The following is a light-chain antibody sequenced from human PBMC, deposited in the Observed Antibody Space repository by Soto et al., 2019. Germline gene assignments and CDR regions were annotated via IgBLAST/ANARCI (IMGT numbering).Light chain of an antibody. Sequence: QSVLTQPPSVSGAPGQRVXXSCTGSSSNIGAGYDVHWYQQLPGTAPKLLIYGNSNRPSGVPDRFSGSKSGTSASLAITGLQAEDEADYYCQSYDSSLSVVFGGGTQLTVL. J-gene: IGLJ2*01. CDR2: GNS. CDR3: QSYDSSLSVV. CDR1: SSNIGAGYD. V-gene: IGLV1-40*01.